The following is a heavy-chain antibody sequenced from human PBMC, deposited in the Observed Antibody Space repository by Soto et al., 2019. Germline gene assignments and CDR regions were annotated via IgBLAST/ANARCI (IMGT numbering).Heavy chain of an antibody. CDR1: GGSISSYY. CDR3: ARVRPYYYDSSGPNRAFDI. Sequence: SETLSLTCTVSGGSISSYYWSWIRQPPGKGLEWIGYIYYSGSTNYNPSLKSRVTISVDTSKNQFSLKLSSVTAADTAVYYCARVRPYYYDSSGPNRAFDIWGQGTMVTVSS. D-gene: IGHD3-22*01. V-gene: IGHV4-59*01. J-gene: IGHJ3*02. CDR2: IYYSGST.